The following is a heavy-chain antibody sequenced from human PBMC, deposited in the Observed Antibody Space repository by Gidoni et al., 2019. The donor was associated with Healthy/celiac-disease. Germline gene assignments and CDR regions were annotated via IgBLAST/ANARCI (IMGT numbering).Heavy chain of an antibody. CDR3: ARGVYSSSWFDY. CDR2: IWYDGSNK. CDR1: GFPFSSYG. V-gene: IGHV3-33*01. Sequence: QVQLVESGGGVVQPGRSLRLSCAASGFPFSSYGMHWVRQAPGKGLEWVAVIWYDGSNKYYADSVKGRFAISRDNSKNTLYLQMNSLRAEDTAVYYCARGVYSSSWFDYWGQGTLVTVSS. J-gene: IGHJ4*02. D-gene: IGHD6-13*01.